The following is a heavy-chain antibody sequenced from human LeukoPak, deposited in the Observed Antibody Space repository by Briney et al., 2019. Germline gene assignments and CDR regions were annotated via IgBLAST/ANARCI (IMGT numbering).Heavy chain of an antibody. CDR2: INHSGST. V-gene: IGHV4-34*01. J-gene: IGHJ4*02. Sequence: SETLSLTCAVYGGSFSGYYWSWIRQPPGKGLEWIGEINHSGSTNYNPSLNNPSLKSRFTISVDKSKNQFSLKLSSVTAADTAVYYCARAAMAIFDYWGQGTLVTVSS. D-gene: IGHD5-18*01. CDR3: ARAAMAIFDY. CDR1: GGSFSGYY.